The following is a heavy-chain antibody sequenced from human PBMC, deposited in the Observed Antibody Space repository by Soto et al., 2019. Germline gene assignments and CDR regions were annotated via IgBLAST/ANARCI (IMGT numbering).Heavy chain of an antibody. CDR1: GFTFSSYA. D-gene: IGHD3-22*01. V-gene: IGHV3-23*01. J-gene: IGHJ3*02. CDR2: ISGSGGST. CDR3: AKDLDVYYYDTSDDAFDI. Sequence: GGSLRLSCAASGFTFSSYAMSWVRQAPGKGLEWVSAISGSGGSTYYADSVKGRFTISRDNSKNTLYLQMNSLRAEDTAVYYCAKDLDVYYYDTSDDAFDIWGQGTMVTVSS.